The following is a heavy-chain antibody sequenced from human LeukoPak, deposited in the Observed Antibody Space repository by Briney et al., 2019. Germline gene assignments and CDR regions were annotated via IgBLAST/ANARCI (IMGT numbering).Heavy chain of an antibody. D-gene: IGHD2-2*01. CDR3: ARGQVPAARGYNWFDP. CDR2: INARGDT. Sequence: LETLSLTCAVSGWSFNDYYWNWIRQPPGKGLEWIGEINARGDTNYNPSLKSRVTISVDTSKKQFSLRLTSMIAADTALYYCARGQVPAARGYNWFDPWGQGTLVTVSS. V-gene: IGHV4-34*01. J-gene: IGHJ5*02. CDR1: GWSFNDYY.